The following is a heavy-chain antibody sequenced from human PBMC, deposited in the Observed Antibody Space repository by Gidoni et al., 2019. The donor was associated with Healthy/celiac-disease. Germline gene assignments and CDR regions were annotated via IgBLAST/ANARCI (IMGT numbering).Heavy chain of an antibody. CDR3: ARGYEETAIDY. D-gene: IGHD2-21*02. V-gene: IGHV1-69*02. CDR1: GGTFSSYT. J-gene: IGHJ4*02. CDR2: IIPILGIA. Sequence: QVQLVQSGAEVKKPGSSVKVSCKASGGTFSSYTISWVRQAPGQGLEWMGRIIPILGIANYAQKFQGRVTITADKSTSTAYMELSSLRSEDTAVYYCARGYEETAIDYWGQGTLVTVSS.